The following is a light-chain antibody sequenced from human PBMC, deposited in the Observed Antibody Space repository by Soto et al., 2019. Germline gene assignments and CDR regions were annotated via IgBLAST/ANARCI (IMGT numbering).Light chain of an antibody. V-gene: IGLV4-69*01. CDR2: LNSDGSH. J-gene: IGLJ2*01. CDR1: SGHSSYA. CDR3: QTWGTGTVV. Sequence: QSVLTQSPSASASLGASVKLTCTLSSGHSSYAIAWHQQQPEKGPRYLMKLNSDGSHSKGDGTPDRFAGARSGAERYLTISSIQSEDEAGNFCQTWGTGTVVFAGGTKLAAL.